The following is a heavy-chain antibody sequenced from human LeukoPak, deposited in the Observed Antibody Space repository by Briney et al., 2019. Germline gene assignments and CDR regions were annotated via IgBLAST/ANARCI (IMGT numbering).Heavy chain of an antibody. CDR3: AKDYYDSSGYYYVSSSWFDP. D-gene: IGHD3-22*01. CDR2: INWNGDST. CDR1: GFTFSSYW. J-gene: IGHJ5*02. V-gene: IGHV3-20*04. Sequence: GGSLRLSCAASGFTFSSYWMSWVRQAPGKGLEWVSGINWNGDSTGYADSVKGRFTISRDNSKNTLYLQMNSLRAEDTAVYYCAKDYYDSSGYYYVSSSWFDPWGQGTLVTVSS.